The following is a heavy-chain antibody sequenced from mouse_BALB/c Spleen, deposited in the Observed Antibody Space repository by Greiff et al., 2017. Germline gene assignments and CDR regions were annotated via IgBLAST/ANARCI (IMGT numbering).Heavy chain of an antibody. CDR1: GFTFSSYA. Sequence: EVQVVESGGGLVKPGGSLKLSCAASGFTFSSYAMSWVRQTPEKRLEWVASISSGGSTYYPDSVKGRFTISRDNARNILYLQMSSLTSEDTAMYYCARGGYDYFDYWGQVTTLTVSS. J-gene: IGHJ2*01. CDR3: ARGGYDYFDY. CDR2: ISSGGST. V-gene: IGHV5-6-5*01. D-gene: IGHD2-2*01.